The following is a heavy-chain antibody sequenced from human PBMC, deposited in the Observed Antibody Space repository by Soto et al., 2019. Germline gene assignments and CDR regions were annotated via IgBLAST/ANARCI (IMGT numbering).Heavy chain of an antibody. D-gene: IGHD1-26*01. CDR3: ARDGKLRDYGMGV. CDR1: GGSISSSNW. J-gene: IGHJ6*02. CDR2: IYHSGST. Sequence: SETLSLTCAVSGGSISSSNWWSWVRQPPGKGLEWIGEIYHSGSTNYNPSLKSRVTISVDKSKNQFSLKLSSVTAADTAVYYCARDGKLRDYGMGVWGQGTTVTVSS. V-gene: IGHV4-4*02.